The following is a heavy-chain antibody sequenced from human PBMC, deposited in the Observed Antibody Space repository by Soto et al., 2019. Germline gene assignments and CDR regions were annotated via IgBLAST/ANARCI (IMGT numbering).Heavy chain of an antibody. V-gene: IGHV3-30*18. CDR1: GFMFDSYG. D-gene: IGHD3-10*01. Sequence: VQLVESGGGVVQPGRSLRLSCAASGFMFDSYGMNCVRQAPGKGLEWVATISYDGKSQFYVDSVKGRFTISRDNSQNTVFLQINSLPIEDTAVYFCAKGKGVTKSGVVYFDYWGQVTLVTVSS. J-gene: IGHJ4*02. CDR2: ISYDGKSQ. CDR3: AKGKGVTKSGVVYFDY.